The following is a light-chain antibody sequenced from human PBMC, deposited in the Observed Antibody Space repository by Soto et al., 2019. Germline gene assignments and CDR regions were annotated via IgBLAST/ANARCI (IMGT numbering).Light chain of an antibody. Sequence: QSALTQPASVSGSPGQLITISCTGTSSDVGGYNYVSWYQQHPGKAPQLMIYEVSNRPSGVSNRFSGSKSGNTASLTISGLQAEDEADYYCSSYTSSNTLVFGTGTKVTVL. V-gene: IGLV2-14*01. CDR1: SSDVGGYNY. J-gene: IGLJ1*01. CDR3: SSYTSSNTLV. CDR2: EVS.